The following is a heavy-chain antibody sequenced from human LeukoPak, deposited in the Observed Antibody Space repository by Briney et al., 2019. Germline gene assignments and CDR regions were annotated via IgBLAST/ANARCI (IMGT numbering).Heavy chain of an antibody. Sequence: GGSLRLSCAASGFTFSSYSMNWVRQAPGKGLEWVLSISSSSSYIYYADSVKGRFTISRDNAKNSLYLQMNSLRAEDTAVYYCARVVVAATGGFDPWGQGTLVTVSS. CDR3: ARVVVAATGGFDP. D-gene: IGHD2-15*01. CDR1: GFTFSSYS. J-gene: IGHJ5*02. V-gene: IGHV3-21*01. CDR2: ISSSSSYI.